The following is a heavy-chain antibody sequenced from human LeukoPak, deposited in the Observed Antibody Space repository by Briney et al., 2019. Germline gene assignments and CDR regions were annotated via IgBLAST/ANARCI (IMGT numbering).Heavy chain of an antibody. J-gene: IGHJ4*02. CDR3: ARDGVSSSWLIDY. CDR1: GFTFSSYA. D-gene: IGHD6-13*01. CDR2: ISGSGGST. V-gene: IGHV3-23*01. Sequence: QPGASLRLSCAASGFTFSSYAMSWVRQAPGKGLEWVSAISGSGGSTYYADSVKGRFTISRDNSKNTLYLQMNSLRAEDTAVYYCARDGVSSSWLIDYWGQGTLVTVSS.